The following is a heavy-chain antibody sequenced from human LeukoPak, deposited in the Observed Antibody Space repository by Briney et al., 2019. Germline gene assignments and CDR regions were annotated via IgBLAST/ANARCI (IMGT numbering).Heavy chain of an antibody. CDR2: MNPNSGNT. Sequence: ASVKVSCKASGYTFTSYDINWVRQATGQGLEWMGWMNPNSGNTGYAQKFRGRVTMTRNTSISTAYMELSSLRSEDTAVYYCARRNMVRGVIIPDYWGQGALVTVSS. J-gene: IGHJ4*02. CDR1: GYTFTSYD. CDR3: ARRNMVRGVIIPDY. V-gene: IGHV1-8*01. D-gene: IGHD3-10*01.